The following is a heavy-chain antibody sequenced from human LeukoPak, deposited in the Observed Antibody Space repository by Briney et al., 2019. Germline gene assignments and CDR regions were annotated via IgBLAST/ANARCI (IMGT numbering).Heavy chain of an antibody. CDR1: GYTFTGYY. J-gene: IGHJ4*02. D-gene: IGHD5-24*01. Sequence: WASVKVSCKASGYTFTGYYMHWVRQAPGQGLEWMGWINPNSGVTSYAQKFQGRVTMTRDTSTSTVYMELSSLRSEDTAVYYCARVGGMATNDYWGQGTLVTVSS. CDR3: ARVGGMATNDY. V-gene: IGHV1-2*02. CDR2: INPNSGVT.